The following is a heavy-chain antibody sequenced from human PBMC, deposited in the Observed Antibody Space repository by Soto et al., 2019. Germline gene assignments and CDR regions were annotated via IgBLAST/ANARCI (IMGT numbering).Heavy chain of an antibody. J-gene: IGHJ4*02. CDR3: VTAVRTRLDN. CDR1: GFTFRNFA. D-gene: IGHD3-10*01. Sequence: GGSLRLSCAASGFTFRNFAMYWVRRAPGKGLEWVSSIRQSGDRSSYADSAKGRFTISRDNSKNTLYLQMNGLRLDDTAVYYCVTAVRTRLDNWGPGTLVTV. CDR2: IRQSGDRS. V-gene: IGHV3-23*01.